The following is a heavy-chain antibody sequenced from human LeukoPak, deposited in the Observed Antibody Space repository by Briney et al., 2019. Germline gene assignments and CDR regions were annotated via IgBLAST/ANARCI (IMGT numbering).Heavy chain of an antibody. D-gene: IGHD6-19*01. V-gene: IGHV1-3*01. J-gene: IGHJ4*02. Sequence: KFQGRVTITRDTSASTAYMELSRLRSEETAVYYCAREWYSSGWYYFDYWGQGTLATVSS. CDR3: AREWYSSGWYYFDY.